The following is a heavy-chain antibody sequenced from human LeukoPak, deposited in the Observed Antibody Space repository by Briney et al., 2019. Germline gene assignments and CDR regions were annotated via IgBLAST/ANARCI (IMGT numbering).Heavy chain of an antibody. V-gene: IGHV4-61*01. Sequence: SETLSLTCTVSGGSVSSGSYYWSWLRQPPGKGLEWIGYIYYSGSTNYNPSLKSRVTISVDTSKNQFSLKLSSVTAADTAVYYCARDIMPFYCSSTSCSDYWGQGTLGTVSP. CDR3: ARDIMPFYCSSTSCSDY. J-gene: IGHJ4*02. CDR1: GGSVSSGSYY. CDR2: IYYSGST. D-gene: IGHD2-2*01.